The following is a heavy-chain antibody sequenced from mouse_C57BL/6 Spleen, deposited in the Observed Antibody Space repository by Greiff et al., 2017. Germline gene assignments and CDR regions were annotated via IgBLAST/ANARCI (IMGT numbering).Heavy chain of an antibody. Sequence: VQLQQSGAELVKPGASVKLSCTASGFNIKDYYMHWVKQRTEQGLEWIGRIDPEAGDTKYAAKFQGKATITADTSSTTAYLQLSRLPSEDTAVYYGARSLSSYLWYFDYWGQGTTLTVAS. D-gene: IGHD1-1*01. CDR2: IDPEAGDT. CDR1: GFNIKDYY. J-gene: IGHJ2*01. V-gene: IGHV14-2*01. CDR3: ARSLSSYLWYFDY.